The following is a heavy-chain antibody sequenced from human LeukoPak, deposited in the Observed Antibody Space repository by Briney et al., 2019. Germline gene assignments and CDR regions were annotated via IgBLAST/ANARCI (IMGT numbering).Heavy chain of an antibody. V-gene: IGHV1-69*05. D-gene: IGHD4-23*01. Sequence: SVKVSRKASGGTFSSYAISWVRQAPGQGLEWMGGIIPIFGTANYAQKFQGRVTITTDESTSTAYMELSSLRSEDTAVYYCASLGPRGRTVVTPNNWFDPWGQGTLVTVSS. J-gene: IGHJ5*02. CDR2: IIPIFGTA. CDR1: GGTFSSYA. CDR3: ASLGPRGRTVVTPNNWFDP.